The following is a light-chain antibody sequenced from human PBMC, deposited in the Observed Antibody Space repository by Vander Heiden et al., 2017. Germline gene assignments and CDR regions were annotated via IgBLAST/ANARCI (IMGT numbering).Light chain of an antibody. CDR3: TSYTTNTTPL. CDR2: EVT. Sequence: QSAMTQPASVSGSPGQSITISCTGTTSDIGGFDFVSWYHQHPGKAPKLLIFEVTNRPSGVSSRFSGSKSGSTASLTISGLQADDEAYYYCTSYTTNTTPLFGGGTKLTVL. J-gene: IGLJ2*01. V-gene: IGLV2-14*01. CDR1: TSDIGGFDF.